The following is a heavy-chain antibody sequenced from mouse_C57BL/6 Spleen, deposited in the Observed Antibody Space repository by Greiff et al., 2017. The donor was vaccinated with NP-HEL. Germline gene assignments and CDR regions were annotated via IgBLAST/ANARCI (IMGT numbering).Heavy chain of an antibody. CDR3: ARLATVVAPMDY. J-gene: IGHJ4*01. V-gene: IGHV1-64*01. CDR2: IHPNSGST. Sequence: VQLQQPGAELVKPGASVKLSCKASGYTFTSYWMHWVKQRPGQGLEWIGMIHPNSGSTNYNEKFKSKATLTVDKSSSTADMQLSSLTSEDSAVYYCARLATVVAPMDYWGQGTSVTVSS. D-gene: IGHD1-1*01. CDR1: GYTFTSYW.